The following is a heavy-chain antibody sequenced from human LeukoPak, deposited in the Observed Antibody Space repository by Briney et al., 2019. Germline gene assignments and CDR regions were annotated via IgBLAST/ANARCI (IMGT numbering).Heavy chain of an antibody. D-gene: IGHD6-13*01. V-gene: IGHV3-74*01. J-gene: IGHJ4*02. CDR3: ARDRAAADFDY. CDR1: GFTFSSYW. Sequence: PGGSLRLSCAASGFTFSSYWMHWVRQAPGKGLVWVSRINSDGSSTSYADSVKGRFTISRDNAKNTLYLQMNRLRAEDTAVYYCARDRAAADFDYWGQGTLVTVSS. CDR2: INSDGSST.